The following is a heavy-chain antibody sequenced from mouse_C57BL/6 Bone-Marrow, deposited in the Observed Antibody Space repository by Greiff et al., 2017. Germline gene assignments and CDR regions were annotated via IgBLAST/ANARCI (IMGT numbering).Heavy chain of an antibody. CDR3: AIGDGYYDAD. Sequence: VQLMESGAELVRPGSSVKMSCKTSGYTFTSYGINWVKQRPGQGLEWIGSIYIGNGYTEYNEKFKGKAPLSSDTSSSPAYMQLSSLTSEDCAIYFCAIGDGYYDADWGQGTLVTVSA. D-gene: IGHD2-3*01. CDR2: IYIGNGYT. J-gene: IGHJ3*01. V-gene: IGHV1-58*01. CDR1: GYTFTSYG.